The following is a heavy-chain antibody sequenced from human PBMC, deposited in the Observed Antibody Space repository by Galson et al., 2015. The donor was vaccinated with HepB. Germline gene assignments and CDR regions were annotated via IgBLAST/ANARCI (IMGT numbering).Heavy chain of an antibody. Sequence: SLRLSCAASGFTFSTYAMHWVRQAPDKGLEWVAVISYDGSNKYYADSVKGRFTISRDNSKNTLYLQMNSLRVEDTAVYYCARDGPIFFDILTTNFDYWGQGTLVTVSS. CDR2: ISYDGSNK. D-gene: IGHD3-9*01. J-gene: IGHJ4*02. CDR1: GFTFSTYA. V-gene: IGHV3-30*04. CDR3: ARDGPIFFDILTTNFDY.